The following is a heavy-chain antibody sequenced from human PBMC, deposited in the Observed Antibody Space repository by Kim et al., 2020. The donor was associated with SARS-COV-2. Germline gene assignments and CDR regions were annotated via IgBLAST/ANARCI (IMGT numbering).Heavy chain of an antibody. Sequence: NSAQKFRGRVTITADKSTSTAYMELSSLRSEDTAVYYCAGDPTAGAYFDLWGRGTLVTVSS. CDR3: AGDPTAGAYFDL. V-gene: IGHV1-69*04. J-gene: IGHJ2*01. D-gene: IGHD4-17*01.